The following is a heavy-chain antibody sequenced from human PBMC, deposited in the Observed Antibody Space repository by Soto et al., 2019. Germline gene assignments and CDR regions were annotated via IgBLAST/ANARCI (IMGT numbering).Heavy chain of an antibody. D-gene: IGHD2-15*01. CDR1: GGSFSCYD. CDR3: ARVTYRYCSGGSCYSLFYYYYYMDV. V-gene: IGHV4-34*01. Sequence: SETRCHTGAGYGGSFSCYDWSGIRHPPGKGLEWIGEINHSGSTNYNPSLKSRVTISVDTSKNQFSLKLSSVTAADTAVYYCARVTYRYCSGGSCYSLFYYYYYMDVWGKGTTITVSS. CDR2: INHSGST. J-gene: IGHJ6*03.